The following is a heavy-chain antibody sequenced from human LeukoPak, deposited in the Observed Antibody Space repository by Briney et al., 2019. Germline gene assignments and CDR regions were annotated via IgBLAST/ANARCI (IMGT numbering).Heavy chain of an antibody. V-gene: IGHV1-69*04. CDR3: GREKPAGKGIWGDYGLGFFDY. D-gene: IGHD4-17*01. Sequence: ASVKVSCKASGGTFSSYAISWVRQAPGQGLEWMGRIIPILGIANYAQKFQGRVTITADKSTSTAYMELSSLRSEDTAVYYCGREKPAGKGIWGDYGLGFFDYWGRGTLVTVP. J-gene: IGHJ4*02. CDR2: IIPILGIA. CDR1: GGTFSSYA.